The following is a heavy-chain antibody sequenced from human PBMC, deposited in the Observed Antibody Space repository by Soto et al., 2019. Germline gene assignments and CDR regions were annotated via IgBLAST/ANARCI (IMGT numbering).Heavy chain of an antibody. CDR3: SRFDYYDSSGYCGY. CDR2: ISGYNGNT. Sequence: QVQLVQSGAEVKKPGASVKVSCKASGYTFTIYGISWVRQAPGQGLEWMGWISGYNGNTDYAQNLKDRVTLTTDAYTSSVYMELRSIRSDDTAVYYCSRFDYYDSSGYCGYWGQGTLITVSS. D-gene: IGHD3-22*01. V-gene: IGHV1-18*04. CDR1: GYTFTIYG. J-gene: IGHJ4*02.